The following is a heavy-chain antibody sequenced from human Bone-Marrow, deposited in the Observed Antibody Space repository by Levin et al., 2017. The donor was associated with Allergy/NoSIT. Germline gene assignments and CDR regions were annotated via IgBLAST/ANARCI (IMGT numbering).Heavy chain of an antibody. CDR1: GFTFSNYA. V-gene: IGHV3-30*04. CDR2: MSSDGDYK. J-gene: IGHJ6*02. Sequence: PGGSLRLSCAASGFTFSNYAMHWVRQAPGKGLVWVAMMSSDGDYKYIADSVKGRFTISRDNSKNTLYLQMNSLRAEDTAVYYCAKDPAMIVSDAMDVWGQGTTVTVSS. D-gene: IGHD3-22*01. CDR3: AKDPAMIVSDAMDV.